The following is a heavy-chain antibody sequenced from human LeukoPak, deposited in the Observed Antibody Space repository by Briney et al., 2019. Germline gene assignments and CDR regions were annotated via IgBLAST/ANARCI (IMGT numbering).Heavy chain of an antibody. CDR3: ARQPIRGGVDY. CDR2: IYYSGST. CDR1: GGSISSGGYY. Sequence: SQTLSLTCTVSGGSISSGGYYWSWIRQPPGKGLEWTGYIYYSGSTNYNPSLKSRVTISVDTSKNQFSLKLSSVTAADTAVYYCARQPIRGGVDYWGQGTLVTVSS. V-gene: IGHV4-61*08. D-gene: IGHD3-10*01. J-gene: IGHJ4*02.